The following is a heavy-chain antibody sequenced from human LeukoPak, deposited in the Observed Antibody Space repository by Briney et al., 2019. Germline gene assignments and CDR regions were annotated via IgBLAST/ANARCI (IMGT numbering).Heavy chain of an antibody. CDR2: IYSGGST. Sequence: PGGSPRLSCAASGFTVSSNYMSWVRQAPGKGLEWVSVIYSGGSTYYADSVKGRFTISRDNSKNTLYLQMNSLRAEDTAVYYCAREGQQLVLNYWGQGTLVTVSS. CDR1: GFTVSSNY. V-gene: IGHV3-53*01. CDR3: AREGQQLVLNY. D-gene: IGHD6-13*01. J-gene: IGHJ4*02.